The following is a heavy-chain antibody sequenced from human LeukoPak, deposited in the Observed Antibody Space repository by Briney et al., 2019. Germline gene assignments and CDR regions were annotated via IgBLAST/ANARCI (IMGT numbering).Heavy chain of an antibody. CDR1: GFPLGSYS. D-gene: IGHD6-6*01. CDR2: ISSSSNYI. CDR3: ARGGLDLSSSDY. J-gene: IGHJ4*02. Sequence: NPGGSLRLSCAAPGFPLGSYSVNWVRQAPGKGLEWDSSISSSSNYIYYANSVKGRLTISRENAKNSLYQQMNSLRAEDTAVYYCARGGLDLSSSDYWGQGTLVTVSS. V-gene: IGHV3-21*04.